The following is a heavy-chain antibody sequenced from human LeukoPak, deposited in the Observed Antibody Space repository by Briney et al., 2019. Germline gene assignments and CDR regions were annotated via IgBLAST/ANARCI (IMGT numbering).Heavy chain of an antibody. CDR2: IHYSGST. CDR3: ARGMATIPY. D-gene: IGHD5-24*01. CDR1: GGSISNYY. Sequence: PSETLSLTCTVSGGSISNYYWNWIRQPPGKGLEWIGYIHYSGSTNYNPSLKGRVTISVDTSKNQFSLKLSSVTAADTAVYYCARGMATIPYWGQGTLVTVSS. J-gene: IGHJ4*02. V-gene: IGHV4-59*01.